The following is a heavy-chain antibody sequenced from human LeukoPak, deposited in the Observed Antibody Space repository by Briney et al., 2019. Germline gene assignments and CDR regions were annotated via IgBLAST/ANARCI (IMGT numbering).Heavy chain of an antibody. CDR1: GDSVSSNLVT. D-gene: IGHD1-26*01. CDR2: TYYRSKWSN. J-gene: IGHJ4*02. Sequence: SQTLSLTCAVSGDSVSSNLVTWNWIRQSPSRGLEWLGRTYYRSKWSNDYAVSVKSRITINPDTSKNQFSLRLNSVTPEDTAVYYCARVLSGIFFDWGQGTLVTVSS. CDR3: ARVLSGIFFD. V-gene: IGHV6-1*01.